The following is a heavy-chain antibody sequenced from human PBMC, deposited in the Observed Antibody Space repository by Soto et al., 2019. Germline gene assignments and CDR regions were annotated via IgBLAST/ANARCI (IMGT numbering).Heavy chain of an antibody. V-gene: IGHV4-4*02. CDR3: ARVSRDPDYFDP. D-gene: IGHD4-17*01. CDR1: GGAISSGYW. J-gene: IGHJ5*02. CDR2: IYHSGGT. Sequence: SETLSLTCAVSGGAISSGYWWSWVRQPPGKGLEWIGEIYHSGGTNYSPSLKSRLTMSVDKSKKQLSLKLSSVTAADTAVYYCARVSRDPDYFDPWGQGTLVTLSS.